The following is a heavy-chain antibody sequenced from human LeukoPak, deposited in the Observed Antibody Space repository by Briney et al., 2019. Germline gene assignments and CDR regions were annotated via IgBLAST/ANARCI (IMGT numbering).Heavy chain of an antibody. CDR2: IYYSGST. CDR1: GGSISYYY. Sequence: SETLSLTCTVPGGSISYYYRSWIRQPPGKGLEWIGYIYYSGSTNYNPSLKSRVTISVDTSKNQFSLKLSSVTAADTAVYYCARSRVRGVIIRYFDYWGQGALVTVSS. J-gene: IGHJ4*02. CDR3: ARSRVRGVIIRYFDY. D-gene: IGHD3-10*01. V-gene: IGHV4-59*01.